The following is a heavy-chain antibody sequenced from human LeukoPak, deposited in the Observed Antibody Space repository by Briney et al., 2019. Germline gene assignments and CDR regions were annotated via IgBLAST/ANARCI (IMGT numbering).Heavy chain of an antibody. D-gene: IGHD2-2*01. CDR3: ARGPSYCSSTSCYRLDY. J-gene: IGHJ4*02. V-gene: IGHV3-11*01. CDR2: ISSSGSTI. Sequence: GGSLRLSCAASGFTFSDYYMSWIRQAPGKGLEWVSYISSSGSTIYYADSVKGRFTISRDNAKNSLYLQMNSLRAEDTAVYYCARGPSYCSSTSCYRLDYWGQGTLVTVSS. CDR1: GFTFSDYY.